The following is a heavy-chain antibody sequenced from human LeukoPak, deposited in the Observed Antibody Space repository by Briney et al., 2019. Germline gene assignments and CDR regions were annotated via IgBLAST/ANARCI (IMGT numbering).Heavy chain of an antibody. J-gene: IGHJ3*02. D-gene: IGHD2-2*01. CDR3: ARDDGAYCSSTSCSDDAFDI. V-gene: IGHV1-18*01. CDR1: GYTFTSYD. Sequence: ASVKVSCKASGYTFTSYDINWVRQATGQGLEWMGWISAYNGNTNYAQKLQGRVTMTTDTSTSTAYMELRSLRSDDTAVYYCARDDGAYCSSTSCSDDAFDIWGQGTMVTVSS. CDR2: ISAYNGNT.